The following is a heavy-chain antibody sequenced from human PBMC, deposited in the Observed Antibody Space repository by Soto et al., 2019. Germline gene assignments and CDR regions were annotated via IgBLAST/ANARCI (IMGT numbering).Heavy chain of an antibody. D-gene: IGHD3-22*01. CDR1: EFTFSNYE. CDR2: ISYTGSTI. V-gene: IGHV3-48*03. J-gene: IGHJ4*02. CDR3: ARGLRNYFDRSGLHY. Sequence: AGGSLRLSCVASEFTFSNYEMNWVRQAPGKGLEWVSYISYTGSTIYYADSVRGRFTISRDNSKNSLYLQMNSLRAEDTAVYYCARGLRNYFDRSGLHYWGQGTLVTVSS.